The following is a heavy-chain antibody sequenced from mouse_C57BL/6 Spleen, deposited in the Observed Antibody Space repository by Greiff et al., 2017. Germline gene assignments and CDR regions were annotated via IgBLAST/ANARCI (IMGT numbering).Heavy chain of an antibody. J-gene: IGHJ4*01. D-gene: IGHD2-3*01. Sequence: EVHLVESGGGLVKPGGSLKLSCAASGFTFSDYGMHWVRQAPEKGLEWVAYISSGSSTIYYADTVKGRFTISRDNAKNTLFLQMTSLRSEETAMYYCARGDGYYVDYAMDYWGQGTSVTVSS. V-gene: IGHV5-17*01. CDR2: ISSGSSTI. CDR1: GFTFSDYG. CDR3: ARGDGYYVDYAMDY.